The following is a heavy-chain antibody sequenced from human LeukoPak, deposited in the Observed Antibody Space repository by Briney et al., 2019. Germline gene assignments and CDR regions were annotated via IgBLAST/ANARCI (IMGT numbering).Heavy chain of an antibody. Sequence: SETLSLTRAVSGGSISSGGYYWSWIRQHPGKGLEWIGYIYYSGSTYYNPSLKSRVTISVDTSKNQFSLKLSSVTAADTAVYYCARVTTRGNWFDPWGQGTLVTVSS. V-gene: IGHV4-31*11. CDR1: GGSISSGGYY. CDR3: ARVTTRGNWFDP. J-gene: IGHJ5*02. CDR2: IYYSGST. D-gene: IGHD1-14*01.